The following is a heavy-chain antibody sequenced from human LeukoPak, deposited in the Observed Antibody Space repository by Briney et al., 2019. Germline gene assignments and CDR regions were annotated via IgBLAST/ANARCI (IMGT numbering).Heavy chain of an antibody. CDR3: ARRRGDFWSDYYAFDS. V-gene: IGHV4-59*08. Sequence: SETLSLTCTVSGGSISSYYWSWIRQPLGKGLEWIGYIYYSGSTEYNPSLTSRVTISLDTSKNQFSLKLSSVTAADTAVYYCARRRGDFWSDYYAFDSWGQGTLVTISS. D-gene: IGHD3-3*01. CDR2: IYYSGST. J-gene: IGHJ4*02. CDR1: GGSISSYY.